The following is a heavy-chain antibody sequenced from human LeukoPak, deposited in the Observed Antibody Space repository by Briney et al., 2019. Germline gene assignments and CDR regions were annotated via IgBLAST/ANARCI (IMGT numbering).Heavy chain of an antibody. D-gene: IGHD4-17*01. CDR1: GFTFSDYY. J-gene: IGHJ6*03. CDR2: ISSSGSTI. V-gene: IGHV3-11*04. CDR3: ARIGSPYGEYFMDV. Sequence: PGGSLRLSCAASGFTFSDYYMNWIRQAPGKGLEWVSYISSSGSTIYYADSVKGRFTISRDNDKNSLYLQMNSLRVEDTAVYYCARIGSPYGEYFMDVWGKGTTVTVSS.